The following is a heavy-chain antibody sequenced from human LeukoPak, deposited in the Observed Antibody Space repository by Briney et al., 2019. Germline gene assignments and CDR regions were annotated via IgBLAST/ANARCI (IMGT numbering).Heavy chain of an antibody. Sequence: PSETLSLTCTVSGASISSSSYFWGWIRQSPGKGLEYIGSVYYSGSTYYNPSLKSRVTISVDTSKNQFSLKLSSVTAADTAVYYCARVINYCSSTSCYGPRYFLHDAFDIWGQGTMVTVSS. CDR2: VYYSGST. D-gene: IGHD2-2*01. J-gene: IGHJ3*02. CDR1: GASISSSSYF. V-gene: IGHV4-39*01. CDR3: ARVINYCSSTSCYGPRYFLHDAFDI.